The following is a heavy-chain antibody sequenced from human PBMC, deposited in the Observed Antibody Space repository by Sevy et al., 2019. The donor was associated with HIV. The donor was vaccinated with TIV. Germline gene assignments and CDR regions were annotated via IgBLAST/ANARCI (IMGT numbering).Heavy chain of an antibody. CDR1: GFNFGDYP. J-gene: IGHJ5*02. CDR2: IRSKASGGTT. CDR3: SKGGSGTGWFDP. D-gene: IGHD3-10*01. Sequence: GGSLRLSCRASGFNFGDYPMSCFRQAPGKGLAGVGFIRSKASGGTTQYAASVKGRLTISRDDSESIAYLQMNSLKIEDTAVYYCSKGGSGTGWFDPWGQGTLVTVSS. V-gene: IGHV3-49*03.